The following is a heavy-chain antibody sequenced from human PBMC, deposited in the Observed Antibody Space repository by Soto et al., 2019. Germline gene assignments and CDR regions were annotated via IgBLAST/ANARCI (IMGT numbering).Heavy chain of an antibody. J-gene: IGHJ6*03. V-gene: IGHV4-59*08. CDR2: IYYSGST. CDR1: GGSISSYY. D-gene: IGHD2-2*01. Sequence: PSETLSLTCTVSGGSISSYYWSWIRQPPGKGLEWIGYIYYSGSTNYNPSLKSRVTISVDTSKNQFSLKLSSVTAAATAVYYCARRALGYCSSTSCLRYPAMLAEGGTYYYYMDVWGKGTTVTVSS. CDR3: ARRALGYCSSTSCLRYPAMLAEGGTYYYYMDV.